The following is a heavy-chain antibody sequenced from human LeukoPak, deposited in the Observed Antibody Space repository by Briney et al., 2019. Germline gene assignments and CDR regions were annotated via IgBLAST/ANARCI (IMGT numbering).Heavy chain of an antibody. D-gene: IGHD3-22*01. V-gene: IGHV1-18*01. CDR1: GYTFTTYT. CDR3: ARRLSGYYSTFDY. Sequence: ASVKVSCKASGYTFTTYTINWVRQAPGQGLEWMGWISAYNGNTNYAQKLQGRVTMTTDTSTSTAYMELRSLRSDDTAIYYCARRLSGYYSTFDYWGQGTLVTVPS. CDR2: ISAYNGNT. J-gene: IGHJ4*02.